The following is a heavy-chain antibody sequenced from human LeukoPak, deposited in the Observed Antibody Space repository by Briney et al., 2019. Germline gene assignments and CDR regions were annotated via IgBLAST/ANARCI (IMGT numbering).Heavy chain of an antibody. CDR2: INHSGST. CDR3: ARAQVPIVVVPAAIDY. Sequence: PSETLSLTCAVYGGSFSGYHWSWIRQPPGKGLEWIGEINHSGSTNYNPSLKSRVTISVDTSKNQFSLKLSSVTAADTAVYYCARAQVPIVVVPAAIDYWGQGTLVTVSS. CDR1: GGSFSGYH. D-gene: IGHD2-2*01. J-gene: IGHJ4*02. V-gene: IGHV4-34*01.